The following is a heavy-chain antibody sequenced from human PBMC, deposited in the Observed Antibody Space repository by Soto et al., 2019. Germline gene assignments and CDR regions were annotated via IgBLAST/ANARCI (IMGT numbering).Heavy chain of an antibody. CDR3: ARDQGIASSGPFDY. V-gene: IGHV4-59*01. J-gene: IGHJ4*02. D-gene: IGHD6-13*01. CDR2: IYFSGNT. Sequence: SETLSLTCTVSGGSISSYYWSWIRQPPGKGLEWIGYIYFSGNTNYNPSLKSRASMSVDIPKDQFSLTLSSVTASDTAVYYCARDQGIASSGPFDYWGPGTLVTVSS. CDR1: GGSISSYY.